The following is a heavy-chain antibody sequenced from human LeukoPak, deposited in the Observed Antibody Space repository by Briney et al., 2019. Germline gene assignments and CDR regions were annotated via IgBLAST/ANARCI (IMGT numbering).Heavy chain of an antibody. CDR3: AREVITPGDSDGFDL. CDR2: IHYDGRA. CDR1: GGSISSANHF. V-gene: IGHV4-30-4*08. Sequence: SETLSLNCTASGGSISSANHFWSWVRQSPGEGLEWIGNIHYDGRAHYNPSLKSRVSMSLDMSKNQFSLSLSSVTAADTAIYYCAREVITPGDSDGFDLWGQGTMVSVSS. J-gene: IGHJ3*01. D-gene: IGHD2-2*01.